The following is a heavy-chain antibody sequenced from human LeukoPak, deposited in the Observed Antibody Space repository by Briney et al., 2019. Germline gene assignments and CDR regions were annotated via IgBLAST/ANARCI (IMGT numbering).Heavy chain of an antibody. J-gene: IGHJ5*02. V-gene: IGHV1-46*01. Sequence: ASVKVSCKASGYTFTRYYIHWVRQAPGQGLEWMGKVNPSGGTTTYAQKFQGRVTMTRDTSTSTVYMELSSLRSEDTAMYYCARDGGYYGEKYWFDPWGQGTLVTVSS. CDR1: GYTFTRYY. CDR2: VNPSGGTT. D-gene: IGHD4-17*01. CDR3: ARDGGYYGEKYWFDP.